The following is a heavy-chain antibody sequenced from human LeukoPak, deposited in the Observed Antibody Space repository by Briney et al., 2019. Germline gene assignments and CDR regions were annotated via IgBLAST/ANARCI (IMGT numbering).Heavy chain of an antibody. CDR1: GGTFSSSA. V-gene: IGHV1-69*05. Sequence: SVKVSCKASGGTFSSSAISWVRQAPGQGLEWMGGIIPIFGTANYAQKFQGRVTITTDESTSTAYMELSSLRSEDTAVYYCARGLNLVGATPLGYWGQGTLVTVSS. CDR3: ARGLNLVGATPLGY. D-gene: IGHD1-26*01. J-gene: IGHJ4*02. CDR2: IIPIFGTA.